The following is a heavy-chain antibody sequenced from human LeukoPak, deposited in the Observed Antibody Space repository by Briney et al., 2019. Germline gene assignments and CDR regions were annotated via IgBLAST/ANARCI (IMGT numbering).Heavy chain of an antibody. J-gene: IGHJ4*02. CDR3: AKDAYSSSWPYSYYFDY. CDR2: ISGSGGST. Sequence: PGGSLRLSCAASGFTFSSYAMSWVRQAPGKGLEWVSAISGSGGSTYYADSVKGRFTISRDNSKNTLYLQMNSLRAEDKAVYYCAKDAYSSSWPYSYYFDYWGQGTLVTVSS. V-gene: IGHV3-23*01. CDR1: GFTFSSYA. D-gene: IGHD6-6*01.